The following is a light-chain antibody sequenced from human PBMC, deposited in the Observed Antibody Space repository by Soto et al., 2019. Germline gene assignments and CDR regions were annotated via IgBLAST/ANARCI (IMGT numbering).Light chain of an antibody. V-gene: IGLV2-14*01. CDR3: SSYTTSSTPSYV. J-gene: IGLJ1*01. CDR1: SIDVGDNNY. Sequence: QFALAQPASVSGSPGQSITISCSGSSIDVGDNNYVSWYQHHPGKAPKLIIYEVSNRPSGVSNRFSGSSSDNTASLTISGLLPDDEADYYCSSYTTSSTPSYVFGTGTKVTVL. CDR2: EVS.